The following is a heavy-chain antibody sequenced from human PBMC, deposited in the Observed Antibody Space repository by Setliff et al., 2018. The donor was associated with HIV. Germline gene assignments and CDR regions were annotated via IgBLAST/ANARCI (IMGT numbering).Heavy chain of an antibody. CDR3: ARVPYRSAWFSGGHDAFDV. V-gene: IGHV1-18*01. D-gene: IGHD6-19*01. Sequence: GASVKVSCKASGYTFSSYGISWVRQAPGQGLEWMGWISGYNGNTKYVQKLQGRVTMTTDTSTRTVDMELRSLRHDDTAEYFCARVPYRSAWFSGGHDAFDVWGQGTMVTV. CDR2: ISGYNGNT. J-gene: IGHJ3*01. CDR1: GYTFSSYG.